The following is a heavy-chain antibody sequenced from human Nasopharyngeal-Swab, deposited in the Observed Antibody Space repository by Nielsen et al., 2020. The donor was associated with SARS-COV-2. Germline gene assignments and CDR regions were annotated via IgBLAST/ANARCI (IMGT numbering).Heavy chain of an antibody. D-gene: IGHD3-3*01. Sequence: SETLSLTCAVYGGSFSGYYWSWICQPPGKGLEWIGEINHSGSTNYNPSLKSRVTISVDTSKNQFSLKLSSVTAADTAVYYCARGSYYDFWSGYYTVDYFDYWGQGTLVTVSS. CDR2: INHSGST. V-gene: IGHV4-34*01. CDR3: ARGSYYDFWSGYYTVDYFDY. CDR1: GGSFSGYY. J-gene: IGHJ4*02.